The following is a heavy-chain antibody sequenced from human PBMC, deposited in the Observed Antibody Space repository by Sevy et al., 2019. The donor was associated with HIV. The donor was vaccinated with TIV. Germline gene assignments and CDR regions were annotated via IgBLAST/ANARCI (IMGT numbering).Heavy chain of an antibody. Sequence: GGSLRLSCAASGFSLSSYAMTWVRQAPGKGLEWVSGISASGASTYYAYSVKGRFTISRDNSKNTLYLQINSLRAEDTAVYYCAKLSCSDGNCFSIDYWGQGSLVTVSS. D-gene: IGHD2-15*01. J-gene: IGHJ4*02. V-gene: IGHV3-23*01. CDR2: ISASGAST. CDR1: GFSLSSYA. CDR3: AKLSCSDGNCFSIDY.